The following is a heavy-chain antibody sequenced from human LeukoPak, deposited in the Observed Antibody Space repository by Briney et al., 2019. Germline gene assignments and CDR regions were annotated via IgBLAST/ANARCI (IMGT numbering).Heavy chain of an antibody. CDR3: VRVPELPEY. D-gene: IGHD2-15*01. V-gene: IGHV1-69*05. J-gene: IGHJ4*02. CDR1: GGTFSSYA. CDR2: IIPIFGTA. Sequence: ASVKVSCKASGGTFSSYAISWVRQAPGQGLEWMGGIIPIFGTANYAQKFQDRVTMTTDTSTSTAYMELRRLRYGDTAVYYCVRVPELPEYWGQGTLVTVSS.